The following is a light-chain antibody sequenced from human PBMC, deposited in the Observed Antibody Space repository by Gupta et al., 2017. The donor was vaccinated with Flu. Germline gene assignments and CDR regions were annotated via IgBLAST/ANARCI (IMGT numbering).Light chain of an antibody. V-gene: IGKV1-33*01. CDR3: QQEDNLPLT. CDR2: DAS. Sequence: DIQMTQSPSSLSASVGDRVTITCQASQDISNYLNCYQQKPGKAPKLLIYDASNLETRVPSRFRGSGSGTDFTFTISSMQPEDITTSYCQQEDNLPLTFGQGTLMEIK. CDR1: QDISNY. J-gene: IGKJ5*01.